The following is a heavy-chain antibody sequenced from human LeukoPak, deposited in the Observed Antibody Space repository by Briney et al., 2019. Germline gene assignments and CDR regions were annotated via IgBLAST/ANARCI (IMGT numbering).Heavy chain of an antibody. CDR2: VSLTGET. CDR3: SRESGAFRPFGY. V-gene: IGHV4-4*02. CDR1: GGSISSTNW. D-gene: IGHD1-26*01. J-gene: IGHJ4*02. Sequence: PSETLSLTCGVSGGSISSTNWWSWVRQPPGQGLEWIGEVSLTGETNYNPSLNGRVTMSLDGSRNQLSLALTSVTAADTAIYYCSRESGAFRPFGYWGQGTLVIVPP.